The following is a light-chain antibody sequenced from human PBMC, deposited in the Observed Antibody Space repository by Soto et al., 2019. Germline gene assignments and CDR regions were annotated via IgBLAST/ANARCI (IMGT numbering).Light chain of an antibody. Sequence: DIQMTQSPSALSASVGDRVTITCRASQSISMSLAWYQQSPGKAPKVLIYDASSLETGVPSRFSGSAYGTEFTLTITSLQPEDFATYFCQQYYSFVTFGQGT. V-gene: IGKV1-5*01. CDR3: QQYYSFVT. CDR2: DAS. CDR1: QSISMS. J-gene: IGKJ1*01.